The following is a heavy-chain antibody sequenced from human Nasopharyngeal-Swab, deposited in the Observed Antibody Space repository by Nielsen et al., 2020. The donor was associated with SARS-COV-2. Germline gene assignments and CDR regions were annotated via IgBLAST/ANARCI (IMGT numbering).Heavy chain of an antibody. D-gene: IGHD3-3*01. V-gene: IGHV3-9*01. J-gene: IGHJ4*02. CDR3: AKDIGAGIDY. CDR1: GFTFDDYA. CDR2: ISWNSGSI. Sequence: SLKISCAASGFTFDDYAMHWVRQAPGKGLEWVSGISWNSGSIGYADSVKGRFTISRDNAKNSLYRQMNSLRAEDTALYYCAKDIGAGIDYWGQGTLVTVSS.